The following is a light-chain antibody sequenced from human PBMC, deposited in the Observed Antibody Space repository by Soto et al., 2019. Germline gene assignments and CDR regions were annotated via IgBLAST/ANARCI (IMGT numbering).Light chain of an antibody. J-gene: IGLJ2*01. CDR2: SNN. CDR1: SSNIGSNT. CDR3: AAWDDSLNGYVV. V-gene: IGLV1-44*01. Sequence: QSVLTQPPSASGTPGQRVTIYCSGSSSNIGSNTVNWYQQLPGTAPKLLIYSNNQRPSGVPDRFSGSKSGTSVSLAISGLQSEDEADYYCAAWDDSLNGYVVFGEGTKVTVL.